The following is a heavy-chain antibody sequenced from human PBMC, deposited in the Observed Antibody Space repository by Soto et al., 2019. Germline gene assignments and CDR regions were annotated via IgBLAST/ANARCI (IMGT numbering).Heavy chain of an antibody. CDR1: GYTFTGYY. V-gene: IGHV1-2*04. Sequence: ASVKVSCKASGYTFTGYYMHWVRQAPGQGLEWMGWINPNSGGTNYAQKFQGWVTMTRDTSVSTAYMELSRLRSDDTAVYYCARGDSGYDLVDYWGQGTLVTVSS. D-gene: IGHD5-12*01. CDR2: INPNSGGT. CDR3: ARGDSGYDLVDY. J-gene: IGHJ4*02.